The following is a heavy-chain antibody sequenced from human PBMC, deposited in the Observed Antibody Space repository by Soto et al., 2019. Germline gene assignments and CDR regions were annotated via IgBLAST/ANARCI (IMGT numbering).Heavy chain of an antibody. CDR3: AKGKSSRDCAFGF. J-gene: IGHJ4*02. CDR2: ISGSGGST. D-gene: IGHD2-21*02. V-gene: IGHV3-23*01. Sequence: SWVRQDPGKGLEWVSGISGSGGSTYYSDSVKGRFAISRDTSKNTLYLQMNSLRAEDTAVYYCAKGKSSRDCAFGFWGQPTLVSVSS.